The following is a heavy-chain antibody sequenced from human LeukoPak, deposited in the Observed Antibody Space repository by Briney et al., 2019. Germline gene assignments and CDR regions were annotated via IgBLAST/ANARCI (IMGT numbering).Heavy chain of an antibody. D-gene: IGHD3-22*01. J-gene: IGHJ5*02. V-gene: IGHV4-30-4*01. CDR1: GGSISSGDYY. Sequence: SETLSLTCTVSGGSISSGDYYWSWIRQPPGKGLEWIGYIYCSGSTYYNPSLKSRVTISVDTSKNQFSLKLSSVTAADTAVYYCARYYYDSSGYYSPNWFDPWGQGTLVTVSS. CDR3: ARYYYDSSGYYSPNWFDP. CDR2: IYCSGST.